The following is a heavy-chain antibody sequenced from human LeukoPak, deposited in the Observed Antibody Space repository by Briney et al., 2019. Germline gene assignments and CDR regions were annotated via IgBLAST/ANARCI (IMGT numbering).Heavy chain of an antibody. J-gene: IGHJ5*02. CDR1: GGSIRSYY. CDR2: IYHSGST. V-gene: IGHV4-59*01. CDR3: ARWSPAPNWFDP. D-gene: IGHD2-2*01. Sequence: SETLSLTCTVSGGSIRSYYWSWFRQPPGKGLEWIGYIYHSGSTNYNPSLKSRVTISVDTSKNQFSLKLSSVTAADTAVYYCARWSPAPNWFDPWGQGTLVTVSS.